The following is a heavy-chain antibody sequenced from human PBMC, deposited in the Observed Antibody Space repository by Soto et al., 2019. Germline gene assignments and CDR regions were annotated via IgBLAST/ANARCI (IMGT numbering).Heavy chain of an antibody. CDR1: GFSLCTSGVD. D-gene: IGHD3-10*01. Sequence: QITLKESGPTRVKPTQTLTLTCTLSGFSLCTSGVDVGWIRQPPGKALEWLALIYWDDDKRYSPSLESRLTITKDTSKNQVVLTMTNMDAVDTATYYCAHTTAYYYGSGRDEYYSYGMDVWGQGSTVTVSS. V-gene: IGHV2-5*02. J-gene: IGHJ6*02. CDR2: IYWDDDK. CDR3: AHTTAYYYGSGRDEYYSYGMDV.